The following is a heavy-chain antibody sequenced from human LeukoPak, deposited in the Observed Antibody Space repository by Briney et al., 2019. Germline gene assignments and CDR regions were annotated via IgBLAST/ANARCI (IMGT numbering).Heavy chain of an antibody. CDR1: GFTFSVYR. CDR2: ITSSGTYI. J-gene: IGHJ6*03. V-gene: IGHV3-21*01. D-gene: IGHD1-26*01. CDR3: ARDPYSGNYGNYYYYYMDV. Sequence: PGGSLRLSCAASGFTFSVYRMNWVRQAPGRALEWVSSITSSGTYIFYADSVKGRFTISRDNAKNSLYLQMNSLGPEDTAVYYCARDPYSGNYGNYYYYYMDVWGKGTTVTISS.